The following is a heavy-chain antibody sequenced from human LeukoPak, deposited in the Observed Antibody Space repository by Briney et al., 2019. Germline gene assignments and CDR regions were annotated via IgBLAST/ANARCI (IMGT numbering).Heavy chain of an antibody. Sequence: PGGSLRLSCAASGLTFSSSAMSWVRQAPGKGLQWVSSISGSGDTTHYADSVKGRFTISRDNSKNTLYLQMNSLRAEDTAVYYCAKDDDPLHLRYFDWLQPYYFDYWGQGTLVTVSS. CDR2: ISGSGDTT. D-gene: IGHD3-9*01. CDR1: GLTFSSSA. V-gene: IGHV3-23*01. J-gene: IGHJ4*02. CDR3: AKDDDPLHLRYFDWLQPYYFDY.